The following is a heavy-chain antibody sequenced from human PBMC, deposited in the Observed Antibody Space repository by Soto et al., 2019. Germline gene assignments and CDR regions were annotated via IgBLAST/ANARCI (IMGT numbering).Heavy chain of an antibody. V-gene: IGHV1-69*06. J-gene: IGHJ5*02. D-gene: IGHD3-22*01. Sequence: SVKVSCKASGGTFGSDAITWVRQAPGQGLEWVGRIIPIFGTTNYAQNLQGRVTISADKSTLTSYMELHSLTSDDTALYYCARDRTDSGYYTNWLDPWGQGTQVTV. CDR1: GGTFGSDA. CDR3: ARDRTDSGYYTNWLDP. CDR2: IIPIFGTT.